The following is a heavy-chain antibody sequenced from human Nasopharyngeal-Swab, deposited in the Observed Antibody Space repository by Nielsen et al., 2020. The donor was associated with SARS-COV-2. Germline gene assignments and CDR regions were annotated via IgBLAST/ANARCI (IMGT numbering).Heavy chain of an antibody. CDR3: VRDHQTVLTTSTDDF. V-gene: IGHV1-18*01. D-gene: IGHD4/OR15-4a*01. CDR2: ISADNGET. CDR1: GYTFTIYG. J-gene: IGHJ4*02. Sequence: APVKVSCKPSGYTFTIYGINWVRQAPGQGLEWMGWISADNGETNYGQRFQDRVSMTTDTSTTTAYLELRSLRFDDTAVYYCVRDHQTVLTTSTDDFWGQGTLVTVSS.